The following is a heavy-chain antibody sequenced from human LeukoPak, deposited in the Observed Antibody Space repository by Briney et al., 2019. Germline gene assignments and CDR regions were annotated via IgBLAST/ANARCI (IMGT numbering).Heavy chain of an antibody. CDR2: INPSGTT. CDR1: GGSISSYY. D-gene: IGHD1-26*01. V-gene: IGHV4-4*07. Sequence: PSETLSLTCTVSGGSISSYYWSWIRQPAGKGLEWIGRINPSGTTNYSPSLKSRVTISVDTSKNQFSLKLSSVTAADTAVYYCARGSSGSYNYWGQGTLVTVSS. CDR3: ARGSSGSYNY. J-gene: IGHJ4*02.